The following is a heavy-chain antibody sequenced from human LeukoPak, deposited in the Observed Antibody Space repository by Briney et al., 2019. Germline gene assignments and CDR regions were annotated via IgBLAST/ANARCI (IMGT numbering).Heavy chain of an antibody. D-gene: IGHD6-6*01. V-gene: IGHV1-18*01. J-gene: IGHJ4*02. Sequence: ASVKVSCKASGYTFSTYGITWVRQASGQGLEWLGWISAYNGNTNYAQKFQGRVTVTTDTSTSTAYMELRSLRSDDTAVYYCARAGTTSSSTPDYWGQGTPVTAPS. CDR2: ISAYNGNT. CDR3: ARAGTTSSSTPDY. CDR1: GYTFSTYG.